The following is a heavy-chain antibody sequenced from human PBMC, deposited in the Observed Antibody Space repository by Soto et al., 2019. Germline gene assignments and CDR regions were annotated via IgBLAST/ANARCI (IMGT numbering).Heavy chain of an antibody. J-gene: IGHJ5*01. CDR1: GGSFIGHS. Sequence: SETLSLTCAVYGGSFIGHSWTWIRQSPGKGLEWIGDINHSGRVNYSPSLKSRVTISLDTSKSQFSLTLSAVTAADTAMYYCSTRAYDTNGYYRFDPWGQGTLVTVSS. CDR2: INHSGRV. CDR3: STRAYDTNGYYRFDP. D-gene: IGHD3-22*01. V-gene: IGHV4-34*01.